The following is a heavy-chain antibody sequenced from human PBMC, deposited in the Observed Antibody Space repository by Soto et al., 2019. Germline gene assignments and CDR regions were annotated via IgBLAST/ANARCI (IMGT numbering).Heavy chain of an antibody. CDR3: ARRGTPVAHFDY. D-gene: IGHD1-7*01. Sequence: QVQLQESGPGLVKPSETLSLTCTVSGGSMRSYYWSWIRQLPGKGLDRIWNIYYSGSTNYNPSLMSRVTKSVNTSQNQYSLKLSSVTAADTAGYYGARRGTPVAHFDYWGQGTLVTVSS. V-gene: IGHV4-59*08. J-gene: IGHJ4*02. CDR2: IYYSGST. CDR1: GGSMRSYY.